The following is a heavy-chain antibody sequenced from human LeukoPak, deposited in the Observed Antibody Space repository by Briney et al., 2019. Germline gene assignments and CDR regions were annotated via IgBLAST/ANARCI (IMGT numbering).Heavy chain of an antibody. J-gene: IGHJ4*02. CDR3: AHPPPVAV. V-gene: IGHV3-30*02. CDR1: GFTFSSYG. D-gene: IGHD2-15*01. Sequence: GGSLRLSCAASGFTFSSYGMHWVRQAPGKGLEWVSFIRYDGSNEYYADSVRGRFTISRDNSKNTLDLQMNSLRAEDTAVYYCAHPPPVAVRGQGTLVTVSS. CDR2: IRYDGSNE.